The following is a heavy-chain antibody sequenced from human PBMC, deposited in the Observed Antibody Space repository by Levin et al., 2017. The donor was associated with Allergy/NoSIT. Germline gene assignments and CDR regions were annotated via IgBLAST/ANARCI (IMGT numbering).Heavy chain of an antibody. J-gene: IGHJ4*02. V-gene: IGHV2-70*04. CDR3: ARQSSGWPHFDY. CDR2: IDWDDEK. Sequence: SGPTLVKPTQTLTVTCTFSGFSLSTSGMRVSWIRQPPGKALEWLARIDWDDEKFYSTSLKTRLTISTDTSKNQIVLTMTNMDPVDTATYYGARQSSGWPHFDYWGQGTLVTVSS. CDR1: GFSLSTSGMR. D-gene: IGHD6-19*01.